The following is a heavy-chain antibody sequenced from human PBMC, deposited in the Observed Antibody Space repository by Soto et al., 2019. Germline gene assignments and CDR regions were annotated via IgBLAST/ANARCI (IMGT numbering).Heavy chain of an antibody. V-gene: IGHV6-1*01. CDR2: TYYRSKWSN. CDR1: GDSVSRNSAT. Sequence: PSQTLSLTCAISGDSVSRNSATWDWIRQSPSRGLEWLGRTYYRSKWSNDYAVSVKGRLTINPDTSNDQFSLHLNSVTPADTAVYYFENLIGNSGLDFSGQGPLVTVSS. J-gene: IGHJ4*02. D-gene: IGHD3-16*01. CDR3: ENLIGNSGLDF.